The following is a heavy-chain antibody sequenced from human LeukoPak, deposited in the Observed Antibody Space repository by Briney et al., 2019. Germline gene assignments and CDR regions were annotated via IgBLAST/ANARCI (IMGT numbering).Heavy chain of an antibody. CDR2: ILPIFGTA. CDR1: GGTFSSYA. V-gene: IGHV1-69*05. CDR3: ARGRPDYDFWSGRGSYYYYMDV. J-gene: IGHJ6*03. D-gene: IGHD3-3*01. Sequence: SVNVSCKASGGTFSSYAISWVRQAPGQGLEWMRGILPIFGTANYAQNFQGRVTITTDESTSTAYMELSRLRSEDTAVYYCARGRPDYDFWSGRGSYYYYMDVWGKGTTVTVSS.